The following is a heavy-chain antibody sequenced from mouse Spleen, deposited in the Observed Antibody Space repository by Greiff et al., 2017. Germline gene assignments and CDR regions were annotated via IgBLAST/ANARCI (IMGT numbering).Heavy chain of an antibody. D-gene: IGHD3-1*01. V-gene: IGHV1-5*01. CDR1: GYSFTSYW. CDR2: IYPGNSDT. Sequence: EVQLQQSGTVLARPGASVKMSCKASGYSFTSYWMHWVKQRPGQGLEWIGAIYPGNSDTSYNQKFKGKAKLTAVTSASTAYMELSSLTNEDSAVYYCTRAARALYAMDYWGQGTSVTVSS. CDR3: TRAARALYAMDY. J-gene: IGHJ4*01.